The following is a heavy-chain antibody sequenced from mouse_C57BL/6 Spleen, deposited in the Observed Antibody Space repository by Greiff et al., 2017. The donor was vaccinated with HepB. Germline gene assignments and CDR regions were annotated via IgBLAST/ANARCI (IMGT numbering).Heavy chain of an antibody. V-gene: IGHV1-80*01. CDR2: IYPGDGDT. J-gene: IGHJ3*01. CDR3: ARKNYSNPVAY. CDR1: GYAFSSYW. D-gene: IGHD2-5*01. Sequence: VQLQESGAELVKPGASVKISCKASGYAFSSYWMNWVKQRPGKGLEWIGQIYPGDGDTNYNGKFKGKATLTADKSSSTAYMQLSSLTSEDSAVYFCARKNYSNPVAYWGQGTLVTGSA.